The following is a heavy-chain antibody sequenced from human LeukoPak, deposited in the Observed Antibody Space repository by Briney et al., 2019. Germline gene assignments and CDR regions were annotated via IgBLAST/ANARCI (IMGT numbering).Heavy chain of an antibody. CDR1: GGSFSGYY. Sequence: SETLSLTCAVYGGSFSGYYWTWIRQPPGKGLEWIGEINHSESTNYNPSLKSRVTIPLDTSKNHFSLKLSSVSAADTAVYYCARGVNNWNIDTFDIWGQGTMVTVSS. D-gene: IGHD1/OR15-1a*01. V-gene: IGHV4-34*01. J-gene: IGHJ3*02. CDR2: INHSEST. CDR3: ARGVNNWNIDTFDI.